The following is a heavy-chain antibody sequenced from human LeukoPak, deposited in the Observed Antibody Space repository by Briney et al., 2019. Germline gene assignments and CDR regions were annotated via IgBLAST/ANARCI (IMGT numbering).Heavy chain of an antibody. V-gene: IGHV3-23*01. J-gene: IGHJ4*02. D-gene: IGHD3-16*01. CDR1: GFTFTTNA. CDR3: ARGNYDYGWGNVRKGFFDN. CDR2: VSGSGGDT. Sequence: PGGSLRLSCAASGFTFTTNAMSWVRQAPGKGLEWVSAVSGSGGDTYYAESVKGRFTISRDNAENSLYLQMTSLRADDTAVYYCARGNYDYGWGNVRKGFFDNWGQGSLVTVSS.